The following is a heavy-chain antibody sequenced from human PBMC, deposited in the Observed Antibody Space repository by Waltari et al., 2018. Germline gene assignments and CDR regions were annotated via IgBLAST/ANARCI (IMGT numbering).Heavy chain of an antibody. CDR2: ISYDGSNK. J-gene: IGHJ4*02. CDR3: ASYWGSDY. V-gene: IGHV3-30*01. Sequence: QVQLVESGGGVVQPGRSLRLSCAASGFTFRSYAMHWVRQAPGKGLEWVAVISYDGSNKYYADSVKGRFTISRDNSKNTLYLQMNSLRAEDTAVYYCASYWGSDYWGQGTLVTVSS. CDR1: GFTFRSYA. D-gene: IGHD3-16*01.